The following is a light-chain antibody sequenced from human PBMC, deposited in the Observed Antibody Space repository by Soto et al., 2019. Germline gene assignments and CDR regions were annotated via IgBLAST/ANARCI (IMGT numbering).Light chain of an antibody. CDR3: QQYNSYSGT. J-gene: IGKJ2*01. Sequence: DIQMTQSPSTLSASVGDRVTITCRAIQSISSWLAWYQQKPGKAPKLLIYKASSLESGVPSRFSGSGSGTEFTLTISSLQPDDFATYYCQQYNSYSGTFGQGTKLEIK. V-gene: IGKV1-5*03. CDR1: QSISSW. CDR2: KAS.